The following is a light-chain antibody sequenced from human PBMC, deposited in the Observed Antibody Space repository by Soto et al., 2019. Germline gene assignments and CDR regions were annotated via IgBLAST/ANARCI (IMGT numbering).Light chain of an antibody. Sequence: IPMTQSPSTLSGSVGDRVTITCRASQGISSYLAWYQQKPGKAPKLLIYAASTLQSGVPSRFSGSGSGTDFTLTISCLQSEDFATYYCQQYYSYPRTFGQGTKVDI. V-gene: IGKV1-8*01. J-gene: IGKJ1*01. CDR2: AAS. CDR1: QGISSY. CDR3: QQYYSYPRT.